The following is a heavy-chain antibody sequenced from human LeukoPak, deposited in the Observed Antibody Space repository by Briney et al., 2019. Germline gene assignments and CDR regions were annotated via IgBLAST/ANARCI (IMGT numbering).Heavy chain of an antibody. V-gene: IGHV3-11*06. Sequence: GGSLRLSCAASGFTFSDYYMSWIRQAPGKGLEWVSFISSSSGYTNYAASVKGRFAISRDNAKNSLYLQMNSLRAEDTAVYHCARDSSESYLDYWGQGTLVTVSS. CDR1: GFTFSDYY. J-gene: IGHJ4*02. CDR3: ARDSSESYLDY. D-gene: IGHD3-22*01. CDR2: ISSSSGYT.